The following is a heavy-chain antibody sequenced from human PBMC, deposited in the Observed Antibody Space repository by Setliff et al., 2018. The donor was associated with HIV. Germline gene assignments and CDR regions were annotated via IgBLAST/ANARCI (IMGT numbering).Heavy chain of an antibody. Sequence: GGSLRLSCAASRFTFSNYWMSWVRQAPGKGLEWVANIKQDGSEKYYVDSVKGRFTISRDNAKNSVYLQMNSLRVEDTAMYYCTKDHLSGWASDCWGQGTLVTVSS. CDR2: IKQDGSEK. CDR3: TKDHLSGWASDC. D-gene: IGHD6-19*01. CDR1: RFTFSNYW. J-gene: IGHJ4*02. V-gene: IGHV3-7*01.